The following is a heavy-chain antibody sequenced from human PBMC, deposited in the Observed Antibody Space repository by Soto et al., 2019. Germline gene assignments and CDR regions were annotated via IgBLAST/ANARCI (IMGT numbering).Heavy chain of an antibody. CDR3: ARGDLWFGASHEYNWFDP. V-gene: IGHV4-31*02. J-gene: IGHJ5*02. Sequence: PGKGLEWIGYIYYSGSTYYNPSLKSRVTISVDTSKNQFSLKLSSVTAADTAVYYCARGDLWFGASHEYNWFDPWGQGTLVTVS. CDR2: IYYSGST. D-gene: IGHD3-10*01.